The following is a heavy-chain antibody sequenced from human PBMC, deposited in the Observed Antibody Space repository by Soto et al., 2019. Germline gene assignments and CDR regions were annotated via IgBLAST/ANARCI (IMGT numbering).Heavy chain of an antibody. CDR2: ISGSGGST. V-gene: IGHV3-23*01. J-gene: IGHJ4*02. Sequence: PGGSLRLSCTTSTLRFSSYAMSWVRQAPGKGLEWVSAISGSGGSTYYADSVKGRFTISRDNSKNTLYLQMNSLRAEDTAVYYCAKRPHDIAVAVHFDYWGQGTLVTVSS. CDR1: TLRFSSYA. D-gene: IGHD6-19*01. CDR3: AKRPHDIAVAVHFDY.